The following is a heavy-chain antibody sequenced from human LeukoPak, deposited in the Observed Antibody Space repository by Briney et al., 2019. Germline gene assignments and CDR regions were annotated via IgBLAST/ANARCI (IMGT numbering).Heavy chain of an antibody. CDR3: ARVYGYYYYYMDV. CDR1: GYTFSSNG. Sequence: ASVKVSCKASGYTFSSNGIIWVRQAPGQGLEWMGWINPDNDDTKYGQTFQGRLTMTTDTSTSTTYMELRNLRSDDTAAYYCARVYGYYYYYMDVWGKGTTVTVSS. V-gene: IGHV1-18*01. D-gene: IGHD4-17*01. J-gene: IGHJ6*03. CDR2: INPDNDDT.